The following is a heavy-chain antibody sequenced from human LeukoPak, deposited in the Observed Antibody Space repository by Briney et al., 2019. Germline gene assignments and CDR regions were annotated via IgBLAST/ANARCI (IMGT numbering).Heavy chain of an antibody. J-gene: IGHJ4*02. V-gene: IGHV3-30-3*01. CDR1: GFTFSSYA. Sequence: GRSLRLSCAASGFTFSSYAMHWVRQAPGKGLEWVAVISYDGSNKYYADSVKGRFTISRDNSMNTLYLQMNSLRAEDTAVYYCARDSQIAVAGTERGQPEDYWGQGTLVTVSS. CDR2: ISYDGSNK. D-gene: IGHD6-19*01. CDR3: ARDSQIAVAGTERGQPEDY.